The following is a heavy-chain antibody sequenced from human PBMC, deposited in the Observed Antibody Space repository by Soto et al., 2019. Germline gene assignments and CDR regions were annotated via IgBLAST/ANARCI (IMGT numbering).Heavy chain of an antibody. CDR3: TRHDSNYDFWSGSPPRYGMDV. D-gene: IGHD3-3*01. V-gene: IGHV3-73*01. J-gene: IGHJ6*02. Sequence: PGGSLRLSCAASGFTFSGSAMHWVRQASGKGLEWVGRIRSKANSYATAYAASVKGRFTISRDDSKNTAYLQMNSLKTEDTAVYYCTRHDSNYDFWSGSPPRYGMDVWGQGITVTVSS. CDR1: GFTFSGSA. CDR2: IRSKANSYAT.